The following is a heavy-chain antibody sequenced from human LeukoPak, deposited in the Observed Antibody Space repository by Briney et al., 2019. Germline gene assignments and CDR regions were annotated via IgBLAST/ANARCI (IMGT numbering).Heavy chain of an antibody. J-gene: IGHJ4*02. CDR2: ISYDGGNK. CDR1: GFTFSSYG. D-gene: IGHD3/OR15-3a*01. Sequence: GGSLRLSCAASGFTFSSYGMHWVRQAPGKGLEWVAVISYDGGNKYHADSVKGRFTISRDNSKNTLYLQMNSLRAEDTAVYYCAKDRDWNYFDYWGQGTLVTVSS. V-gene: IGHV3-30*18. CDR3: AKDRDWNYFDY.